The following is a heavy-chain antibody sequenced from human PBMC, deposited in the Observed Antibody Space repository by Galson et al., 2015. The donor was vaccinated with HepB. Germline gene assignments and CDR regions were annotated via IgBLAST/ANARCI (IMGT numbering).Heavy chain of an antibody. V-gene: IGHV4-39*07. D-gene: IGHD3-16*02. Sequence: ETLSLTCTVSGGSISSSSYYWGWIRQPPGKGLEWIGSIYYSGSTYYNPSLKSRVTISVDTSKNQFSLKLSSVTAADTAVYYCARVWGWGSYRSRWFDPWGQGTLVTVSS. CDR2: IYYSGST. J-gene: IGHJ5*02. CDR1: GGSISSSSYY. CDR3: ARVWGWGSYRSRWFDP.